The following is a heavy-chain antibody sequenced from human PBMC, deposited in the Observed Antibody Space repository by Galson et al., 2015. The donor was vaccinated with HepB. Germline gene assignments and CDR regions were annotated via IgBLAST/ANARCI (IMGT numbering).Heavy chain of an antibody. CDR2: IIHIGST. J-gene: IGHJ6*03. CDR1: GGSISSGNW. D-gene: IGHD4-11*01. V-gene: IGHV4-4*02. CDR3: ARGRMYSNGYYYYMDA. Sequence: LSLTCAVSGGSISSGNWWNWVRQPPGKGLAWIGEIIHIGSTDYNPSLKSRVTMSIDKSKNQFSLSLNSVTAADKAVYYCARGRMYSNGYYYYMDAWGKGTTVTVSS.